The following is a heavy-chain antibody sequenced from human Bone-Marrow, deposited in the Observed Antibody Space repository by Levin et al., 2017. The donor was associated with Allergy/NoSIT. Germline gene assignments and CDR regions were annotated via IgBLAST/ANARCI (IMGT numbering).Heavy chain of an antibody. Sequence: SGGSLRLSCAASGFTFSSYGMHWVRQAPGKGLEWVAVIWYDGSNKYYADSVKGRFTISRDNSKNTLYLQMNSLRAEDTAVYYCARGGSLRDGMDVWGQGTTVTVSS. CDR1: GFTFSSYG. CDR3: ARGGSLRDGMDV. CDR2: IWYDGSNK. J-gene: IGHJ6*02. D-gene: IGHD3-10*01. V-gene: IGHV3-33*01.